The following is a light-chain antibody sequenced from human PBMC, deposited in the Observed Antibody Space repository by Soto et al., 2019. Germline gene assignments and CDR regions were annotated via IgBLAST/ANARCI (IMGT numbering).Light chain of an antibody. CDR3: QQYNNWPPMYT. V-gene: IGKV3-15*01. CDR2: GAS. Sequence: EIVMTQSPATLSLSPGERATLSCRASQSVSSNLAWYQQKPGQAPRLLLYGASTTATSIPARFSGSGSGTEFTLTISSLQSEDVAVYDYQQYNNWPPMYTFGQGTKLEMK. J-gene: IGKJ2*01. CDR1: QSVSSN.